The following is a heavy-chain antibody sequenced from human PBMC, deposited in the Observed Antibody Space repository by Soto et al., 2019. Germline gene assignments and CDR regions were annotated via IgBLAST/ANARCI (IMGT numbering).Heavy chain of an antibody. J-gene: IGHJ6*02. V-gene: IGHV3-30-3*01. CDR1: GFTFSSYA. CDR2: ISYDGSNK. D-gene: IGHD1-26*01. Sequence: GGSLRLSCAASGFTFSSYAMHWVRQAPGKGLEWVAVISYDGSNKYYADSVKGRFTISRDNSKNTLYLQMNSLRAEDTAVYYCARDMGLLHSQDYYYYGMDVWGQGTTVTVSS. CDR3: ARDMGLLHSQDYYYYGMDV.